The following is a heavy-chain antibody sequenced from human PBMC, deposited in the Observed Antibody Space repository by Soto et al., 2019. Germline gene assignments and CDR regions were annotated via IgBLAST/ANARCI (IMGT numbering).Heavy chain of an antibody. CDR3: ARDSGNSPDFFDY. V-gene: IGHV4-30-4*01. Sequence: SETLSLTCTVSGGSIDSDDYYWTWIRQPPGKGLEWIGYIYSSGRTSYNPSLGSRLTISIDTSKNQFSLHLNSVSAADTAVYFCARDSGNSPDFFDYWGQGTLVTVSS. D-gene: IGHD5-12*01. CDR1: GGSIDSDDYY. J-gene: IGHJ4*02. CDR2: IYSSGRT.